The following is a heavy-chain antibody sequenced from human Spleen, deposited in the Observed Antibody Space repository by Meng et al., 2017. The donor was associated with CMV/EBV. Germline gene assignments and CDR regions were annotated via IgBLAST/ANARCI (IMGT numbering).Heavy chain of an antibody. CDR1: GDSVSSNSAA. Sequence: SETLSLTCAISGDSVSSNSAAWNWIRQSPSRGLEWLGRTYYRSKWYNDYAVSVKSRITINPDTSKNQFSLQLNSVTPEDTAVYYCARDPRIVGATVYYYYGMDVWGQGTTVTVSS. D-gene: IGHD1-26*01. J-gene: IGHJ6*02. CDR2: TYYRSKWYN. V-gene: IGHV6-1*01. CDR3: ARDPRIVGATVYYYYGMDV.